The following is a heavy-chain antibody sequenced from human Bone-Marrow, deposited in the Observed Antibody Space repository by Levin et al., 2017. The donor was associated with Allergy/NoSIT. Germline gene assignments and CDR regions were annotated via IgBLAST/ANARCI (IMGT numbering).Heavy chain of an antibody. CDR1: GYTFTSYG. Sequence: ASVKVSCKASGYTFTSYGISWVRQAPGQGLEWMGWISAYNGNTNYAQKLQGRVTMTTDTSTSTAYMELRSLRSDDTAVYYCARVVSRASPQAAARLLYYYGMDVWGQGTTVTVSS. J-gene: IGHJ6*02. D-gene: IGHD6-13*01. V-gene: IGHV1-18*01. CDR3: ARVVSRASPQAAARLLYYYGMDV. CDR2: ISAYNGNT.